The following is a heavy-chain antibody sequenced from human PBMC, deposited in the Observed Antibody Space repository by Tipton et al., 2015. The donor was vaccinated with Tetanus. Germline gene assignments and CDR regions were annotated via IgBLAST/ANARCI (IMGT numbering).Heavy chain of an antibody. Sequence: TLSLTCAVSRGSRSANYWSWIRQSPGKGLEWIGYIQYNGITNYHPSLKSRVTISVDSSTSQFSLRLDSVTAADTAVYYCACGSGYFDSSYHSPLDFWGRGTLVTVSS. D-gene: IGHD3-22*01. CDR1: RGSRSANY. CDR2: IQYNGIT. V-gene: IGHV4-59*01. J-gene: IGHJ4*02. CDR3: ACGSGYFDSSYHSPLDF.